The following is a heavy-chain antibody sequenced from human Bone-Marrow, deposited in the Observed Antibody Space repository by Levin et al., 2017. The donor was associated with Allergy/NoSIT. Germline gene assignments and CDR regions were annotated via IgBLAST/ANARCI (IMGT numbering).Heavy chain of an antibody. D-gene: IGHD7-27*01. CDR1: GFSFDSYW. Sequence: PGGSLRLSCAVSGFSFDSYWMTWVRQAPGKGLEWVANIKRDGSEKYYVDSVKGRFTVSRDNAKKSLYLQMNSLRAEDTAVYYCARASRLGPSPGETLADYGGQGTLVTVSS. V-gene: IGHV3-7*01. J-gene: IGHJ4*02. CDR2: IKRDGSEK. CDR3: ARASRLGPSPGETLADY.